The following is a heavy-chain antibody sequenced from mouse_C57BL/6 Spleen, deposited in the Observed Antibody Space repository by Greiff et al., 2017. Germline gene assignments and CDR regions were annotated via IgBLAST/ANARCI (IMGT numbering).Heavy chain of an antibody. D-gene: IGHD1-1*01. Sequence: QVQLQQPGAELVRPGSSVKLSCKASGYTFTSYWMDWVKQRPGQGLEWIGNIYPSDSETHYNQKFKDKATLTVDKSSSTAYMQLSSLTSEDSAVYYCARGLYYGSTPCAYWGQGTLVTVSA. CDR3: ARGLYYGSTPCAY. V-gene: IGHV1-61*01. CDR2: IYPSDSET. J-gene: IGHJ3*01. CDR1: GYTFTSYW.